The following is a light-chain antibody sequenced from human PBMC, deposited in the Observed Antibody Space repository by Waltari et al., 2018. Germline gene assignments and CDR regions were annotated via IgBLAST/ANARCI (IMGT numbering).Light chain of an antibody. V-gene: IGKV3-20*01. CDR2: GAS. J-gene: IGKJ4*01. CDR1: QSVSSSY. Sequence: EIVLTQSPGTLSLSPVERATLSCRARQSVSSSYLAWYQQKPGQAPRLLIYGASSRATGIPDRFSGSGSGTDFTLTISRLEPEDFAVYYCQQYGSSPLTFGGGTKVEIK. CDR3: QQYGSSPLT.